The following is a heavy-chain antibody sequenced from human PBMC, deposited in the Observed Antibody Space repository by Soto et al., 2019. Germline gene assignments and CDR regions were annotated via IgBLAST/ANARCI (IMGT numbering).Heavy chain of an antibody. J-gene: IGHJ4*02. Sequence: QVQLVQSGAEVKKPGASVKVSFKASGYTFTSYDINWVRQATGQGLEWMGWMNPNSGNTGYAQKFQGKVTMTRRTSIRTAYMELSSLRSEDTVVYSCAREKSGYYGYWGQGTLVTFSS. V-gene: IGHV1-8*01. D-gene: IGHD3-3*01. CDR1: GYTFTSYD. CDR2: MNPNSGNT. CDR3: AREKSGYYGY.